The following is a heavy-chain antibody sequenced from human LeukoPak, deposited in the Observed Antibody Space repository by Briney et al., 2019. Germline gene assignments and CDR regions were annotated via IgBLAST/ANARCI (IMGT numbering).Heavy chain of an antibody. J-gene: IGHJ4*02. CDR3: ARGTRYSYIFDY. V-gene: IGHV4-59*01. CDR2: IYYSGST. CDR1: GGSTSSYY. Sequence: PSETLSLTCTVSGGSTSSYYWSWIRQPPGKGLEWIGYIYYSGSTNYNPSLKSRVTISIDTSKNQFSLKLSSVTAADTAVYYCARGTRYSYIFDYWGQGTLVTVSS. D-gene: IGHD5-18*01.